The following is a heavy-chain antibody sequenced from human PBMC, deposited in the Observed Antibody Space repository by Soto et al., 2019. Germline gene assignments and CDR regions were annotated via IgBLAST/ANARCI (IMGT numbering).Heavy chain of an antibody. CDR3: AKDRATMVRGVDAFDI. CDR2: ISGSGGST. D-gene: IGHD3-10*01. J-gene: IGHJ3*02. Sequence: GGSLRLSCAASGFTFSSYAMSWVRQAPGKGLEWVSAISGSGGSTYYADSVKGRFTISRDNSKNTLYLQMNSLRAEDTAVYYCAKDRATMVRGVDAFDIWGQGTMVTVSS. CDR1: GFTFSSYA. V-gene: IGHV3-23*01.